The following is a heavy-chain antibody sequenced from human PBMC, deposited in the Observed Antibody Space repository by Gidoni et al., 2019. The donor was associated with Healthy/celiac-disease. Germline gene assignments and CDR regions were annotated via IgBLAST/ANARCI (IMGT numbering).Heavy chain of an antibody. CDR1: GSSISSCSYY. D-gene: IGHD3-22*01. CDR2: IYYSGTT. J-gene: IGHJ3*02. Sequence: QLQPQSSGPGLVTPSETLSLTCTVSGSSISSCSYYRRWPRQAPGKGLEWIGSIYYSGTTDDNPSLTSRVTISVDTSKNQFSLQLSSVTAADTAVYYCARGYYYDSSGYYYTLDAFDIWGQGTMVTVSS. CDR3: ARGYYYDSSGYYYTLDAFDI. V-gene: IGHV4-39*07.